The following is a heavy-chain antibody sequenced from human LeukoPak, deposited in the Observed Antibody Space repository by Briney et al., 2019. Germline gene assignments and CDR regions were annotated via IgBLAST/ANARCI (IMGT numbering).Heavy chain of an antibody. D-gene: IGHD2-8*01. CDR3: ARRYCTNGVCYSYFDY. Sequence: GESLKISCKGSGCSFTSYWIGWVRQMPGKGLEWMGIIYPGDSDTRYSPSFQGQVTISADKSISTAYLQWSSLKASDTAMYYCARRYCTNGVCYSYFDYWGQGTLVTASS. CDR2: IYPGDSDT. J-gene: IGHJ4*02. CDR1: GCSFTSYW. V-gene: IGHV5-51*01.